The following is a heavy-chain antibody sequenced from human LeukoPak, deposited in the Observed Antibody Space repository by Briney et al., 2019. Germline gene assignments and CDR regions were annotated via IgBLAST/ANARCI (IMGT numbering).Heavy chain of an antibody. V-gene: IGHV4-59*01. J-gene: IGHJ4*02. CDR3: ARVDDSSGYHHFDY. CDR1: GGSINNYY. D-gene: IGHD3-22*01. Sequence: SETLSLTCTVSGGSINNYYWSWIRQPPGKGLEWIGYIYYSGSTNYNPSLKSRVTISVDTSKNQFSLKLSSVTAADTAVYYCARVDDSSGYHHFDYWGQGTLVTVSS. CDR2: IYYSGST.